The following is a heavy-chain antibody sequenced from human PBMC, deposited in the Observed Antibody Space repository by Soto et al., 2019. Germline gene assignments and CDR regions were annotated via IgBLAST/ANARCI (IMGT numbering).Heavy chain of an antibody. V-gene: IGHV3-21*01. CDR1: GFTFSSYS. CDR2: ISSSSSYI. Sequence: EVQLVESGGGLVKPGGSLRLSCAASGFTFSSYSMNWVRQAPGKGLEWVSSISSSSSYIYYADSVKGRFTISRDNAKNSLYLQMNSLRAEDMAVYYCARGPLTDAFDIWGQGTMVTVSS. CDR3: ARGPLTDAFDI. J-gene: IGHJ3*02. D-gene: IGHD7-27*01.